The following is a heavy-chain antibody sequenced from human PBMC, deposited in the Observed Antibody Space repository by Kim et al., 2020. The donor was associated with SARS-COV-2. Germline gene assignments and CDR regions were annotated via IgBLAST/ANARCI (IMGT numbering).Heavy chain of an antibody. CDR2: ISSNGGST. CDR1: GFTFSSYA. CDR3: VKAKHRGGSLVDY. J-gene: IGHJ4*02. Sequence: GGSLRLSCSASGFTFSSYAMHWVRQAPGKGLEYVSAISSNGGSTYYADSVKGRFTISRDNSKNTLYLQMSSLRAEDTAVYYCVKAKHRGGSLVDYWGQGTLVTVSS. V-gene: IGHV3-64D*09. D-gene: IGHD3-16*01.